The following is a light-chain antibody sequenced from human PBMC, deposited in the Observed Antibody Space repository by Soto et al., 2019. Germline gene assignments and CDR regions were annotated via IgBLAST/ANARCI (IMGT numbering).Light chain of an antibody. J-gene: IGKJ4*01. V-gene: IGKV1-9*01. CDR1: QGISRY. CDR3: QQIYRYPLT. Sequence: QLTQSPSSLSASVGDRVTITCRASQGISRYLAWYQQKPGKVPKLLISEASTLESGVPSRFSGGGFGTDFTLTVSSLQPEDFAIYYCQQIYRYPLTFGGGTNVEIK. CDR2: EAS.